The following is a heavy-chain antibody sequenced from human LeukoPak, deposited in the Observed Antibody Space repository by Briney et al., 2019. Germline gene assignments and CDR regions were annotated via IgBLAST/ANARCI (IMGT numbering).Heavy chain of an antibody. J-gene: IGHJ5*02. D-gene: IGHD2-2*01. V-gene: IGHV4-34*01. CDR3: ARIGRYQLLPYNWFDP. CDR1: GGSSSGYY. Sequence: SETLSLTCAVYGGSSSGYYWSWIRQPPGKGLEWIGEINHSGSTNYNPSLKSRVTISVDTSKNQFSLKLSSVTAADTAVYYRARIGRYQLLPYNWFDPWGQGTLVTVSS. CDR2: INHSGST.